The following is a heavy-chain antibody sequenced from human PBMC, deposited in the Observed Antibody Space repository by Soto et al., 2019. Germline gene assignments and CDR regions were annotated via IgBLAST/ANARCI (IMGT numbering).Heavy chain of an antibody. D-gene: IGHD4-17*01. CDR3: ARVYGDYGPYLN. CDR1: GYTFTSYG. V-gene: IGHV1-18*01. CDR2: ISAYNGNT. J-gene: IGHJ4*02. Sequence: QVQLVQSGAEVKKPGASVKVSCKASGYTFTSYGISWVRQAPGYGLEWMGWISAYNGNTNHPQKHQGRITMTTDTSTSTAYLKMRRLRSDDTAVYYCARVYGDYGPYLNCGQGTLVTVSS.